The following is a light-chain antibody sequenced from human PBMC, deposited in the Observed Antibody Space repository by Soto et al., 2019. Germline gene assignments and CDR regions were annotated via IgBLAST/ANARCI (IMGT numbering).Light chain of an antibody. J-gene: IGKJ2*01. CDR2: KAS. CDR1: QSISSW. V-gene: IGKV1-5*03. Sequence: DIQMIQSPSTLSASVGDSVTITCRASQSISSWLAWYQQKPGKAPNLLIYKASTLKSGVPSRFNGSESGTEFTLTSSSLQPDDSATYHCQHYNSYPYTLGQGTKLEIE. CDR3: QHYNSYPYT.